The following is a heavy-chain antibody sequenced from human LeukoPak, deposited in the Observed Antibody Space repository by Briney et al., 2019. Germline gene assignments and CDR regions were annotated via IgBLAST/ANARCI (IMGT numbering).Heavy chain of an antibody. CDR2: IIPIFGTA. D-gene: IGHD3-10*01. CDR1: GGTFSSYA. V-gene: IGHV1-69*01. Sequence: GASVKVSCKASGGTFSSYATSWVRQAPGQGLEWMGGIIPIFGTANYAQKFQGRVTITADESTSTAYMELSSLRSEDTAVYYCARRYYYGSGSYSFDYWGQGTLVTVSS. J-gene: IGHJ4*02. CDR3: ARRYYYGSGSYSFDY.